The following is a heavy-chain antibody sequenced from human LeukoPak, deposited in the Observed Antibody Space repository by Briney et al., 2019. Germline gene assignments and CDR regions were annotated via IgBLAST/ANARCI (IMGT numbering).Heavy chain of an antibody. CDR3: ANSYGLNPFDY. V-gene: IGHV3-74*01. CDR1: GFTFSSYW. Sequence: GGSLRLSCAASGFTFSSYWMHWVRQAPGKGLVWVSRINSDGSSTSYADSVKGRFTISRDNSKNTLYLQMNSLRAEDTAVYYCANSYGLNPFDYWGQGTLVTVSS. CDR2: INSDGSST. D-gene: IGHD5-18*01. J-gene: IGHJ4*02.